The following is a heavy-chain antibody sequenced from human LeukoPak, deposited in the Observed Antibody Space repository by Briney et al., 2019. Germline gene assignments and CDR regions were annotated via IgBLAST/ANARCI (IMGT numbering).Heavy chain of an antibody. CDR3: AKVCRDGYNPPCTDFDY. CDR2: ISGSGGST. CDR1: GFSIEDFG. J-gene: IGHJ4*02. D-gene: IGHD5-24*01. Sequence: PGGSLRLSCEASGFSIEDFGMSWVRQPPGKGLEWVSAISGSGGSTYYADSVKGRFTISRDNSKNTPYLQMNSLRAEDTAVYYCAKVCRDGYNPPCTDFDYWGQGTLVTVSS. V-gene: IGHV3-23*01.